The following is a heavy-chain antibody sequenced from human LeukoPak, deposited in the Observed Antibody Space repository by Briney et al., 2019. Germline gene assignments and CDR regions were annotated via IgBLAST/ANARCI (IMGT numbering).Heavy chain of an antibody. CDR1: GGSITSGGYY. Sequence: SETLSLTCTVSGGSITSGGYYWSWIRQHPGKGLEWIGYIYHTGSTYYNASLKSRISISLDTSKNQFSLKVSSVAAADTAVYYRASAGYSGFDFSFDNWGQGTLVTVSS. D-gene: IGHD5-12*01. CDR2: IYHTGST. V-gene: IGHV4-31*03. J-gene: IGHJ4*02. CDR3: ASAGYSGFDFSFDN.